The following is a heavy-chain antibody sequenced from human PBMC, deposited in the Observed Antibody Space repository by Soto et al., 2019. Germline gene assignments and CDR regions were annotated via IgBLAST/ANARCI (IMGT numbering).Heavy chain of an antibody. CDR3: ARDIDYDIDY. Sequence: QVQLVQSGPEVQKPGALVKVSCKASGYIFNNYGISWVRQAPGQGLEWMGWIYSKEGRINFAQKFQGRVTLTTDTSTSTAYVELRSLRFDDSAVYFCARDIDYDIDYWGQGTLVTVSS. CDR1: GYIFNNYG. J-gene: IGHJ4*02. V-gene: IGHV1-18*01. D-gene: IGHD4-17*01. CDR2: IYSKEGRI.